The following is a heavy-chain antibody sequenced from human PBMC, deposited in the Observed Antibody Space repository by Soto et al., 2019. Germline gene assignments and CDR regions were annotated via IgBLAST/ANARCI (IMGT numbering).Heavy chain of an antibody. CDR2: INSDGSST. V-gene: IGHV3-74*01. CDR1: GFSFSSYW. D-gene: IGHD6-19*01. Sequence: GWALRLSCAAAGFSFSSYWMHWVRQAPGRGLVWVSRINSDGSSTSYADSVKGRFTISRDNAKNTLYLQMNSLRAEDTAVYYCASGQWNYWGQGTLVTVSS. J-gene: IGHJ4*02. CDR3: ASGQWNY.